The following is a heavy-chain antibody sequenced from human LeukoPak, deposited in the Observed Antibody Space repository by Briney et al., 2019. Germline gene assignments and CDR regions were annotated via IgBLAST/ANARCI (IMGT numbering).Heavy chain of an antibody. Sequence: GASGNVSFKASGYTFTSYGISWVRQAPGQGLEWMGWVSAYADNTNYVQKIQDRVTMTTDTSTSTAYMELRSLRSDDTAVYYCARDCIGCHGFDYWGQGTLVTVSS. V-gene: IGHV1-18*01. CDR2: VSAYADNT. CDR1: GYTFTSYG. J-gene: IGHJ4*02. CDR3: ARDCIGCHGFDY. D-gene: IGHD2-15*01.